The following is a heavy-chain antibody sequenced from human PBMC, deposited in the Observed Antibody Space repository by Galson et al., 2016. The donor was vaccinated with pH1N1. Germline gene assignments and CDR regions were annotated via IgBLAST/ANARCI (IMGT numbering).Heavy chain of an antibody. CDR2: IYHIWGT. J-gene: IGHJ5*02. CDR1: GGSISSRNW. D-gene: IGHD4-23*01. V-gene: IGHV4-4*02. Sequence: ETLSLTCAVSGGSISSRNWWSWVRQPPGQGLEGIGEIYHIWGTNYNPSLKSRVTISLDKSKNHFSLNLASVTAADTAVYYCARDGGDYGGAGQYKYFDTWGQGTLVTVSS. CDR3: ARDGGDYGGAGQYKYFDT.